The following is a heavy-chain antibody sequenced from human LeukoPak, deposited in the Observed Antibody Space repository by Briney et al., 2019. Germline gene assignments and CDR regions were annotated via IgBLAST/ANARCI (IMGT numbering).Heavy chain of an antibody. Sequence: SETLSLTCTVSGGSISSYYWSWIRQPPGKGLEWIGYIYYSGSANYNPSLKSRVTISVDTSKNQFSLKLSSVTAADTAVYYCAREVWGSIDYWGQGTLVTVSS. D-gene: IGHD3-16*01. J-gene: IGHJ4*02. V-gene: IGHV4-59*01. CDR2: IYYSGSA. CDR3: AREVWGSIDY. CDR1: GGSISSYY.